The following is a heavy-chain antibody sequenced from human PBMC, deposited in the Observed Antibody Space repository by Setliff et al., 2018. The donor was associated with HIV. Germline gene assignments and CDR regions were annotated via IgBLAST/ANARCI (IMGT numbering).Heavy chain of an antibody. Sequence: SETLSLTCAVYGGSFSGYCWSWIRQPPGKGLEWIGSIHYSGSTYYNPSLKSRVTISVDTSKNQFSLKLSSVTAADTAVYYCARPEMATITSFGFDIWGPGTMVTVSS. J-gene: IGHJ3*02. V-gene: IGHV4-34*01. D-gene: IGHD5-12*01. CDR3: ARPEMATITSFGFDI. CDR2: IHYSGST. CDR1: GGSFSGYC.